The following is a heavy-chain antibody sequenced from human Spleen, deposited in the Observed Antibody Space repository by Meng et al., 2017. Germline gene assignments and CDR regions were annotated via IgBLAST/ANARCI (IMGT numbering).Heavy chain of an antibody. Sequence: QVQLQESGSGPVKPSQTLSLTCAVSGGSISSGGCSWNWIRQPPGKGLEWIGYIYHSRSTYSNPALKSRVTSSVDTSKNQFSLRLTSVTAADTAMYYCARDRLRQLDSWGQGTLVTVSS. CDR1: GGSISSGGCS. CDR3: ARDRLRQLDS. CDR2: IYHSRST. V-gene: IGHV4-30-2*05. J-gene: IGHJ4*02. D-gene: IGHD5-12*01.